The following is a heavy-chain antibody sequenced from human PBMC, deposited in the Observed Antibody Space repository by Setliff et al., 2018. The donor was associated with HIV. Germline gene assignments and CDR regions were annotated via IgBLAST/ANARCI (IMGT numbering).Heavy chain of an antibody. D-gene: IGHD2-21*01. CDR1: GGTFSSYA. CDR2: IIPIFGTA. CDR3: ARDLAYCGGDCYYGMDV. V-gene: IGHV1-69*05. J-gene: IGHJ6*02. Sequence: ASVKVSCKASGGTFSSYAISWVRQAPGQGLEWMGGIIPIFGTANYAQKFQGRVTITTDESTSTAYMELSSLRSEDTAVYYCARDLAYCGGDCYYGMDVWGQGTTVTVSS.